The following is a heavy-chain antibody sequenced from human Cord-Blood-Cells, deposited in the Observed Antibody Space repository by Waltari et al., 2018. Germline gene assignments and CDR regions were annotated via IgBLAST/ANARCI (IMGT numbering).Heavy chain of an antibody. CDR1: GYTFSGYK. Sequence: EVRLVQSGAEVRKPGESLKISCKGFGYTFSGYKIAWVRQMPGKGLEWRGTIYAVDSETRYSPSFQGQVTISADRSISTAYLHWNSLKASDTAMYYCATNGGDCGYGTCHVGDGFDVWGQGTTVTVSS. J-gene: IGHJ3*01. V-gene: IGHV5-51*01. CDR2: IYAVDSET. D-gene: IGHD3-22*01. CDR3: ATNGGDCGYGTCHVGDGFDV.